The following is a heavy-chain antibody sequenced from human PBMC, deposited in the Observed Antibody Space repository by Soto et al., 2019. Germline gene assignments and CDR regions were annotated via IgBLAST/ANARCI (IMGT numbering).Heavy chain of an antibody. Sequence: GGPLRVCCAATGFTCSVYAMTWVRQAPGKGLEWVSAVTANGGSTYSADSVKGRFTISRENSNNTLFLQMNSLRAEDTAVYYCASLGVGDWANYYYYYGMDVWGQGTTVTVSS. CDR1: GFTCSVYA. V-gene: IGHV3-23*01. J-gene: IGHJ6*02. CDR2: VTANGGST. CDR3: ASLGVGDWANYYYYYGMDV. D-gene: IGHD2-21*02.